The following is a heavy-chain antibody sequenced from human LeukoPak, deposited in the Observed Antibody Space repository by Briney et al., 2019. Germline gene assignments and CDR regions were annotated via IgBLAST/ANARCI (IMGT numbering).Heavy chain of an antibody. CDR1: GFTFSSYE. CDR3: AKSSGYGDYETAY. V-gene: IGHV3-48*03. CDR2: ISSSGSTI. Sequence: PGGSLRLSCAASGFTFSSYEMNWVRQAPGKGLEWVSYISSSGSTIYYADSVKGRFTISRDNAKNSLYLQMNSLRAEDTAVYYCAKSSGYGDYETAYWGQGTLVTVSS. J-gene: IGHJ4*02. D-gene: IGHD4-17*01.